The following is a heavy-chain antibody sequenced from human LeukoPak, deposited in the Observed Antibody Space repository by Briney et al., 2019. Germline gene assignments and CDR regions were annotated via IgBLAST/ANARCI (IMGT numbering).Heavy chain of an antibody. V-gene: IGHV4-61*08. CDR3: ARDYWGSSWYGGAFDI. J-gene: IGHJ3*02. D-gene: IGHD6-13*01. Sequence: SETLSLTCTVSGGSISSDGYYWSWIRQPPGKGLEWIGYIYYSGSTNYNPSLKSRVTISVDTSKNQFSLKLSSVTAADTAVYYCARDYWGSSWYGGAFDIWGQGTMVTVSS. CDR1: GGSISSDGYY. CDR2: IYYSGST.